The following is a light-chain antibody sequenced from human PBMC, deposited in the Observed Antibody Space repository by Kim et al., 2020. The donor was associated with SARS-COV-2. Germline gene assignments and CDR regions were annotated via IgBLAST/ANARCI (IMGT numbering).Light chain of an antibody. CDR1: QSVLYSSNNENY. J-gene: IGKJ1*01. CDR3: QQYHSAPRT. CDR2: WAS. Sequence: DIVMTQSPDSLAVSLGERATINCKSSQSVLYSSNNENYLAWYQQKPGQPPKLLIYWASTRESGVPDRFSGSGSGTDFTLTISSLQAEDVAVYYCQQYHSAPRTFGQGTKLHIK. V-gene: IGKV4-1*01.